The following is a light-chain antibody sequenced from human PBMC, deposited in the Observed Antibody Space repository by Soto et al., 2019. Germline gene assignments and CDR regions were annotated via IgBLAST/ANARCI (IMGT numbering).Light chain of an antibody. Sequence: EIVMTQSPATLSVSPGERATLSCRASQSVSNNLAWYQQKPGQAPRLLIFGASTRATGIPARFSGSGSGTEFTLTISSLQSEDFAFYYCHQYNTWSPLAFGGGTKVETK. J-gene: IGKJ4*01. CDR2: GAS. V-gene: IGKV3-15*01. CDR1: QSVSNN. CDR3: HQYNTWSPLA.